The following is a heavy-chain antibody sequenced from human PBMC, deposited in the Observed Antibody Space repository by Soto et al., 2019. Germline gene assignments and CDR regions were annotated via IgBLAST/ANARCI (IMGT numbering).Heavy chain of an antibody. CDR1: GGSISSYY. J-gene: IGHJ6*03. CDR2: IYYSGST. Sequence: SETLSLTCTVSGGSISSYYWSWIRQPPGKGLEWIGYIYYSGSTNYNPSLKSRVTISVDTSKNQFSLKLSSVTAADTAVYYCARRGYDFWSGFYMDVWGKGTTVTSP. D-gene: IGHD3-3*01. V-gene: IGHV4-59*08. CDR3: ARRGYDFWSGFYMDV.